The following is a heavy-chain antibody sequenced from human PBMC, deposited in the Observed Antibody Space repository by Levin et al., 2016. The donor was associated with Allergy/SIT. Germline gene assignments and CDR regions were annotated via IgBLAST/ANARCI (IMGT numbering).Heavy chain of an antibody. V-gene: IGHV1-69*01. CDR3: ARGYCSSTSCYEADY. Sequence: WVRQAPGQGLEWMGGIIPIFGTANYAQKFQGRVTITADESTSTAYMELSSLRSEDTAVYYCARGYCSSTSCYEADYWGQGTLVTVSS. CDR2: IIPIFGTA. D-gene: IGHD2-2*01. J-gene: IGHJ4*02.